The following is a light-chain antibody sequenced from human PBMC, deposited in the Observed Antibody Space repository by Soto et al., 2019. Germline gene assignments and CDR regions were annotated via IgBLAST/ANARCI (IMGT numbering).Light chain of an antibody. V-gene: IGKV1-12*01. Sequence: DIQMTQSPSSVSASVGDRVTITCRSSEDISTWLAWYQQKPGKAPKLLIYAASSLQSGVSSRFSGSVSGTDFTLTISSRQPEDFATYYCQHSDSFPLITFGQGTRLDI. CDR2: AAS. J-gene: IGKJ5*01. CDR3: QHSDSFPLIT. CDR1: EDISTW.